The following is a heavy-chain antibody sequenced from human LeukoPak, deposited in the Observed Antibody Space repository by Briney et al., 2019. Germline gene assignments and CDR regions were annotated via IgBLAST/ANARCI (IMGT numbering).Heavy chain of an antibody. CDR3: ARDWKTNSFDY. CDR2: IYYDGSNI. Sequence: GGSLRLSCAASEFTFTTYGMHWVRQAPGKGLEWVAVIYYDGSNIYYADYVKGRFTISRDISKNTLYLQMDSLRAEDTAIYYCARDWKTNSFDYWGQGTLVTVSS. D-gene: IGHD1-1*01. V-gene: IGHV3-33*01. J-gene: IGHJ4*02. CDR1: EFTFTTYG.